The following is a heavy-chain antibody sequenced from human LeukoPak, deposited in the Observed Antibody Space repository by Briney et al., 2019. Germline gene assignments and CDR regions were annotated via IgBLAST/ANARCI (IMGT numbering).Heavy chain of an antibody. D-gene: IGHD6-19*01. J-gene: IGHJ4*02. CDR1: GFTFGDFA. CDR2: IRSKAYRGTT. CDR3: TSSGYSSGPGAIDY. Sequence: GGSLRLSCTASGFTFGDFAVSWVRQAPGKGLEWVSFIRSKAYRGTTEYAASVKGRFTISRDDSNSIAYLQMNSLKTEDTAVYYCTSSGYSSGPGAIDYWGQGTLVTVSS. V-gene: IGHV3-49*04.